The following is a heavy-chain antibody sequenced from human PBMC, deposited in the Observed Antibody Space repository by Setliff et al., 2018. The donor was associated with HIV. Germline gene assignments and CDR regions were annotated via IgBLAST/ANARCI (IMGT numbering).Heavy chain of an antibody. J-gene: IGHJ4*02. Sequence: PSETLSLTCTVSGGSISTYYWTWIRQPPGKGLEYIGYIYYTGSTDYNPSLNGRVTISIDMSKSQFSLKLNSVTAADTAVYYCARDPPGYGDSNDYWGQGTLVTVSS. CDR3: ARDPPGYGDSNDY. CDR2: IYYTGST. D-gene: IGHD4-17*01. CDR1: GGSISTYY. V-gene: IGHV4-59*01.